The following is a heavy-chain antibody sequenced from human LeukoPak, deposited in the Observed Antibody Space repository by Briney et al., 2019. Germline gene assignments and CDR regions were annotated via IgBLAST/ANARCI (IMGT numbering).Heavy chain of an antibody. J-gene: IGHJ4*02. CDR1: GFTFSSHG. CDR3: AKEYGVVVVAATRYFDY. Sequence: GGTLRLSCAASGFTFSSHGMNWVRQAPGKGLEWVSGISSSGASTFYADSVKGRFTISRDNSKNTLYLQMNSLRAEDTAVYYCAKEYGVVVVAATRYFDYWGQGTLVPVSS. CDR2: ISSSGAST. D-gene: IGHD2-15*01. V-gene: IGHV3-23*01.